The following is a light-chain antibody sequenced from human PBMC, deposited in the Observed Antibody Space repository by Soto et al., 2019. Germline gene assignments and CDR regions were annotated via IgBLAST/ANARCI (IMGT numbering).Light chain of an antibody. CDR3: MQSTQLPPT. V-gene: IGKV2D-29*02. Sequence: DGVRTQTPLSLSGAPGQPASISCKSSQRLLHITGETFLFWYLQKPAQYPPVLIYEVSTRASGVPDSFSGSGSGSDFTLEISRVETADVGIYYCMQSTQLPPTFGQGTRLE. J-gene: IGKJ5*01. CDR2: EVS. CDR1: QRLLHITGETF.